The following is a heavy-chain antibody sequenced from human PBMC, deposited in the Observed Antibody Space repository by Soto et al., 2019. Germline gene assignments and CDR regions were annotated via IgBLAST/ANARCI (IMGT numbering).Heavy chain of an antibody. CDR1: GYTFTSYD. D-gene: IGHD1-1*01. J-gene: IGHJ4*02. V-gene: IGHV1-8*01. Sequence: EASVKVSCKASGYTFTSYDIYWVRQATGQGLEWMGWMNPNTGNSCYAQKFQGRVTVTSDTSINTVHMELSSLRSEDTAVYYCARRAETNGWNGFGADKYYFDFWGQGTLVTVSS. CDR2: MNPNTGNS. CDR3: ARRAETNGWNGFGADKYYFDF.